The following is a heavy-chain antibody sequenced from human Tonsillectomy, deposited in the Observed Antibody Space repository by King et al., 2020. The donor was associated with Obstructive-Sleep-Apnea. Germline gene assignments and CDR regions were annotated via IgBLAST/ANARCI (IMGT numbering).Heavy chain of an antibody. V-gene: IGHV4-34*01. D-gene: IGHD2-2*01. CDR3: ARGQAIGVVSAAIGYWYFDL. CDR2: INHSGST. Sequence: VQLQQWGAGLLKPSETLSLTCAVYGGSFSGYYWSWIRKPPGKGLEWIGEINHSGSTNYNPSLKRRVTISVDTSKNQFSLKLSSVTAADTAVYYCARGQAIGVVSAAIGYWYFDLWGRGTLVTVSS. CDR1: GGSFSGYY. J-gene: IGHJ2*01.